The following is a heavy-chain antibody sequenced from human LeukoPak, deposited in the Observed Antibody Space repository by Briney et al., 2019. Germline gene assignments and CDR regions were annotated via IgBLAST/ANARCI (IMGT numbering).Heavy chain of an antibody. CDR2: IYPGDSDA. Sequence: GESLKISCKGSGYSFTSYWIGWVRQMPGKGLEWMGIIYPGDSDARYSPSFQGQVTISADKSINTAYLQWSRLKDSDTAMYYCARPSFIREVVIPRDFWGQGTLVTVSS. CDR1: GYSFTSYW. D-gene: IGHD3-10*01. J-gene: IGHJ4*02. V-gene: IGHV5-51*01. CDR3: ARPSFIREVVIPRDF.